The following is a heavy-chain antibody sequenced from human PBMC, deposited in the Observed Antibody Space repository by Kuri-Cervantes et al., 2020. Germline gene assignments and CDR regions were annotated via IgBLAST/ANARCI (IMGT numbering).Heavy chain of an antibody. V-gene: IGHV4-34*01. Sequence: SQTLSLTCAVYGGSFSGYYWSWIRQPPGKGLEWIGSIYYSGSTYYNPPLKSRVTISVETSKNQFSLKLSSVTAADTAVYYCARGQWLVRKRSNVVPFDPWGQGTLVTVSS. CDR3: ARGQWLVRKRSNVVPFDP. CDR2: IYYSGST. D-gene: IGHD6-19*01. J-gene: IGHJ5*02. CDR1: GGSFSGYY.